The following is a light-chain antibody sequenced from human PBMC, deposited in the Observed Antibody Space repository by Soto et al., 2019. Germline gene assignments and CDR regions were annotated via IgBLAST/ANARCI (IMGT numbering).Light chain of an antibody. J-gene: IGKJ2*01. CDR2: GAS. Sequence: ESVLTQSPGTLSLSPGERATLSCRASQTVNSRYLTWYQHKPGQAPRLLIYGASIRAPGIPDRFSGSRSAGDFTLTTTRLHPEDFAVYYCQQFDDSRPAFTFGQGTKLEI. CDR1: QTVNSRY. V-gene: IGKV3-20*01. CDR3: QQFDDSRPAFT.